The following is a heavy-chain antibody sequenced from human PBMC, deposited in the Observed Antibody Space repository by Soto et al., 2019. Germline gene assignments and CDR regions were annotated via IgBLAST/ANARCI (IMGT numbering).Heavy chain of an antibody. CDR1: GFTFSSYG. CDR3: AKERHSSSWSPLDFDY. Sequence: GGSLRLSCAASGFTFSSYGMHWVRQAPGKGLEWVAVISYDGNDKYYADSVKGRFTISRDNSKNTLYLQINSLRAEDTAVFYCAKERHSSSWSPLDFDYRGQGTLVTVSS. CDR2: ISYDGNDK. V-gene: IGHV3-30*18. D-gene: IGHD6-13*01. J-gene: IGHJ4*02.